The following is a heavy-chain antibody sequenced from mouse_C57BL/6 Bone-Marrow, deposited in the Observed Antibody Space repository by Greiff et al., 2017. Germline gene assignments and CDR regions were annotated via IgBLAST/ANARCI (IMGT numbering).Heavy chain of an antibody. D-gene: IGHD1-1*01. J-gene: IGHJ2*01. Sequence: QVQLKQSGAELVMPGASVKLSCKASGYTFTSYRMHWVKQRPGQGLEWIGEFDPSDSYTNYNQKFKGKYTLTVDKSSSTAYMQLSSLTSGVSAVYYCARGPSITTVVAKGFDYWGQGTTLTVSS. CDR3: ARGPSITTVVAKGFDY. V-gene: IGHV1-69*01. CDR2: FDPSDSYT. CDR1: GYTFTSYR.